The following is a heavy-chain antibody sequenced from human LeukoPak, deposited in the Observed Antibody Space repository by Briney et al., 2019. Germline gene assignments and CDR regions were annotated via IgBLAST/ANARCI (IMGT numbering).Heavy chain of an antibody. D-gene: IGHD1-7*01. J-gene: IGHJ3*02. V-gene: IGHV4-34*01. CDR1: GGSFSGYY. CDR3: ARHGELGDSFDI. CDR2: IYPSGGT. Sequence: SETLSLTCAVYGGSFSGYYWGRIRQSPGKGLEWVGSIYPSGGTYYNPSLKSRITISVDTSKNQFSLKLRSVTAADTAVYYCARHGELGDSFDIWGQGTMVTVSS.